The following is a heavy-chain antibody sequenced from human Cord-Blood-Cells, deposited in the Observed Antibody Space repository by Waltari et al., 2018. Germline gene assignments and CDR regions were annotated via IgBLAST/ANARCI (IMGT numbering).Heavy chain of an antibody. CDR1: GYSTSSGYY. CDR2: IYHSGST. D-gene: IGHD1-1*01. Sequence: QVQLQESGPGLVKPSETLSLTCAVSGYSTSSGYYWGWIRPPPGKGLEWIGSIYHSGSTYYNPSLKSRVTISVDTSKNQFSLKLSSVTAADTAVYYCARVGPNWNLDAFDIWGQGTMVTVSS. CDR3: ARVGPNWNLDAFDI. V-gene: IGHV4-38-2*01. J-gene: IGHJ3*02.